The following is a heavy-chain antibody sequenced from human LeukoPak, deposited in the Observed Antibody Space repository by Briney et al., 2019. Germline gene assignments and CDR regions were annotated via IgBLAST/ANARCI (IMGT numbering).Heavy chain of an antibody. CDR1: GFAFESFT. Sequence: PTGGSLRLSCAGSGFAFESFTMTWVRQAPGKGLEWVSSISGGTTYYADSVKGRFTISRDNSKNTVSLQMNSLRAEDTAVYYCAKSVYHSGNYWGQGTLVTVSS. J-gene: IGHJ4*02. CDR3: AKSVYHSGNY. CDR2: ISGGTT. V-gene: IGHV3-23*01. D-gene: IGHD3-10*01.